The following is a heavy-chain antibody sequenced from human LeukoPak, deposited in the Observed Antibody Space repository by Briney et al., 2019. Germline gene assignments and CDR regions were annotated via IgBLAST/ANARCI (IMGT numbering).Heavy chain of an antibody. J-gene: IGHJ3*02. CDR1: GGSISSYY. CDR2: IYYSGST. CDR3: ARDSGYSSPGAFDI. D-gene: IGHD5-18*01. V-gene: IGHV4-59*01. Sequence: SETLSLTCTVSGGSISSYYWSWIRQPPGKGLEWIGYIYYSGSTNYNPSLKSRVTISVDTSKNQFSLKLCSVTAADTAVYYCARDSGYSSPGAFDIWGQGTMVTVSS.